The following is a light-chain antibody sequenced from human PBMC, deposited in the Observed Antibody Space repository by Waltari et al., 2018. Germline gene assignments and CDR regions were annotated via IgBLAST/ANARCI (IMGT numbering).Light chain of an antibody. V-gene: IGKV3-15*01. CDR3: HQYDNWPFT. Sequence: EIVLLQSPATLSVSPGGRATLSCRASQSVSGNLAWYQQKPGQPPSLLVYGVSTRAMGVPARFSGSGSGTDFTLIISSLQSEDFADYYCHQYDNWPFTFGRGTELEI. J-gene: IGKJ2*01. CDR2: GVS. CDR1: QSVSGN.